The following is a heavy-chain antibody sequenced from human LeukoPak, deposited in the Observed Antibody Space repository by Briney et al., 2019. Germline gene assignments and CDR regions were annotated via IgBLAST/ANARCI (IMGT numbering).Heavy chain of an antibody. Sequence: GGSLRLSCAASGFTFSSYAMHWVRQAPGKGLEWVAVISYDGSNKYYADSVKGRFTISRDNSKNTLYLQMNSLRAEDTAVYYCARVGGVRGVIISYGMDVWGQGTTVTVSS. CDR2: ISYDGSNK. J-gene: IGHJ6*02. D-gene: IGHD3-10*01. CDR1: GFTFSSYA. V-gene: IGHV3-30-3*01. CDR3: ARVGGVRGVIISYGMDV.